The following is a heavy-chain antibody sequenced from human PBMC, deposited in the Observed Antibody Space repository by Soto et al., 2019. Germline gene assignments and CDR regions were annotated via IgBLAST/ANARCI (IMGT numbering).Heavy chain of an antibody. D-gene: IGHD3-10*01. CDR2: IYFSGSI. CDR1: NGSIGGFY. CDR3: ARASGLSIYNWFDP. V-gene: IGHV4-59*01. J-gene: IGHJ5*02. Sequence: SETLSLTCSISNGSIGGFYWNWIRQSPEKGLEWIGQIYFSGSIIYSPSFQSRVTLSVDSSKSQVALRLTSVTAADTAVYFCARASGLSIYNWFDPWGQGILVT.